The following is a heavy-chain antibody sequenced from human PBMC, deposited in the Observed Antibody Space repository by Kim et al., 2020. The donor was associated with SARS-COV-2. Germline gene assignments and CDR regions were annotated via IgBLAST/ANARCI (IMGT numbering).Heavy chain of an antibody. CDR3: AKVATPTSSGLKSGMDV. CDR1: GFTFSSYA. Sequence: GGSLRLSCAASGFTFSSYAMSWVRQAPGKGLEWVSAISGSGGSTYYADSVKGRFTISRDNSKNTLYLQMNSLRAEDTAVYYCAKVATPTSSGLKSGMDVWGQGTTVTVSS. D-gene: IGHD6-19*01. J-gene: IGHJ6*02. CDR2: ISGSGGST. V-gene: IGHV3-23*01.